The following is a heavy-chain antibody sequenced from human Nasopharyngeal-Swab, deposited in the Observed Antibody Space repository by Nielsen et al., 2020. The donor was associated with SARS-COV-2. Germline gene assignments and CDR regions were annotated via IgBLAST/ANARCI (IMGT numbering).Heavy chain of an antibody. CDR3: ARHQPTIAVDWFDP. D-gene: IGHD6-19*01. V-gene: IGHV5-10-1*01. Sequence: GESLKISCKGSGYSFTRYWISWVRQMPGKGLEWMGRIDPSDSYTNYSSSFQGHVTISADKSISTAYLQWSSLKASDTAMYYCARHQPTIAVDWFDPWGQGTLVTVSS. J-gene: IGHJ5*02. CDR2: IDPSDSYT. CDR1: GYSFTRYW.